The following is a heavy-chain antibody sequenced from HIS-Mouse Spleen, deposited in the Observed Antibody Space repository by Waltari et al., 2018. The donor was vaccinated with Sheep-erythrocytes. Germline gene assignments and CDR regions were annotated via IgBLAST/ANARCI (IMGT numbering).Heavy chain of an antibody. Sequence: EVQLVESGGGLVQPGGSLRLSCAASGFTVSSNYMSWVRQAPGKGLEWVSVIYSGGSTYYADSVKGRFTISRDNSKNTLYRQMNSLRAEDTAVYYCARDSNWNYAFDIWGQGTMVTVSS. CDR2: IYSGGST. V-gene: IGHV3-66*01. D-gene: IGHD1-7*01. CDR1: GFTVSSNY. J-gene: IGHJ3*02. CDR3: ARDSNWNYAFDI.